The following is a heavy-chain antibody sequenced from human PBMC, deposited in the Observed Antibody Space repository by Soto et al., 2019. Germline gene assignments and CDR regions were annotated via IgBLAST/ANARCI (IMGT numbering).Heavy chain of an antibody. V-gene: IGHV1-18*01. CDR3: ATSQDYGEYGELDY. Sequence: ASVKVSCKASGYTFTSYGISWVRQAPGQGLEWMGWISAYNGNTNYAQKFQGRVAMTEDTSTDTAYMELSSLRSEDTAVYYCATSQDYGEYGELDYWGQGTLVTVSS. D-gene: IGHD4-17*01. CDR1: GYTFTSYG. J-gene: IGHJ4*02. CDR2: ISAYNGNT.